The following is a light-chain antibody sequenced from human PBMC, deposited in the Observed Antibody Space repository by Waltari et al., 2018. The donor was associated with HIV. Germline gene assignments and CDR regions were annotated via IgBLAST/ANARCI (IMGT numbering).Light chain of an antibody. CDR2: RDN. V-gene: IGLV3-9*01. CDR1: NIGSKS. J-gene: IGLJ2*01. Sequence: SYELTQPLSVSVALGQTARFTCAGNNIGSKSVHWYQQKPGQAPVLVIYRDNNRPSGIPERFSGSNSGNTATLTISRAQAGDEADYYCQVWDSSPYVVFGGGTKLTVL. CDR3: QVWDSSPYVV.